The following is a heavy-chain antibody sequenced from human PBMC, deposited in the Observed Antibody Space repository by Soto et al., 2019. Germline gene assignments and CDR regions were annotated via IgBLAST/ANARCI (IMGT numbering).Heavy chain of an antibody. CDR1: GGSISSYY. J-gene: IGHJ3*01. V-gene: IGHV4-59*01. Sequence: SETLSLTCTVSGGSISSYYWSWIRQPPGKGLEWIGYIYYSGSTNYNPSLKSRVTISVDTSKNQFSLKLSSVTAADTAVYYCASAATVGEDAFAFWGQGTMVTVSS. CDR2: IYYSGST. CDR3: ASAATVGEDAFAF. D-gene: IGHD1-26*01.